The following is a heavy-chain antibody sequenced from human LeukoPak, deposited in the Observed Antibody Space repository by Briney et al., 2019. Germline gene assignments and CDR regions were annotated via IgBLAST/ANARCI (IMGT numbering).Heavy chain of an antibody. D-gene: IGHD6-13*01. Sequence: KSGGSLRLSCAASGFTFSSYSMNWVRQAPGKGLEWVSSISSSSYIYYADSVKGRFTISRDNAKNSLYLQMNSLRAEDTAVYYCARDRKGSSSSLFWFDPWGQGTLVTVSS. V-gene: IGHV3-21*01. CDR2: ISSSSYI. CDR1: GFTFSSYS. J-gene: IGHJ5*02. CDR3: ARDRKGSSSSLFWFDP.